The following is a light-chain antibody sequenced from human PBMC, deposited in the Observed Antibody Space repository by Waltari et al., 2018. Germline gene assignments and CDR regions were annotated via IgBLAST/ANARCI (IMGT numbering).Light chain of an antibody. CDR2: KDT. CDR3: QSADSSERWV. Sequence: SYDLTQPASVSMSPGQTARITCSGDAFPKQYAYWYQKKPGQAPVLTIYKDTERPSGIPERFSGSTSGTTVTLTITGVLAEDEAQYYCQSADSSERWVFGGGTKLTVL. CDR1: AFPKQY. J-gene: IGLJ3*02. V-gene: IGLV3-25*03.